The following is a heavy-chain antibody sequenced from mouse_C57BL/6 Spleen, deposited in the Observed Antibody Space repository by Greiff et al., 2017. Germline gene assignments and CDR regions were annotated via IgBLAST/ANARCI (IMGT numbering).Heavy chain of an antibody. CDR3: ARCGYYLWYFEG. J-gene: IGHJ1*03. Sequence: QVQLQQPGAELVKPGASVKMSCKASGYTFTSYWITWVKQRPGQGLEWIGDIYPGSGSTNYNEKFKSKATLTVDTSSSTAYMQLSSLTSEDSAVYYGARCGYYLWYFEGWGTGTTVTVSS. CDR2: IYPGSGST. CDR1: GYTFTSYW. V-gene: IGHV1-55*01. D-gene: IGHD2-3*01.